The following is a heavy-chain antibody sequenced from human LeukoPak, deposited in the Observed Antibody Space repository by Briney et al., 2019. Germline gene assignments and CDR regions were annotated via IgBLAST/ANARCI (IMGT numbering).Heavy chain of an antibody. J-gene: IGHJ4*02. D-gene: IGHD6-13*01. V-gene: IGHV3-7*01. CDR2: IKQDGSEK. CDR1: GFTFSTYW. CDR3: ATPGSGIWCFDY. Sequence: PGGSLRLSCAASGFTFSTYWMSWVRQAPGEGLEWVASIKQDGSEKYYVDSVKGRFTISRDNAKNSVYLQMTSLRAEDTAVYCATPGSGIWCFDYWGQGTLLTVSS.